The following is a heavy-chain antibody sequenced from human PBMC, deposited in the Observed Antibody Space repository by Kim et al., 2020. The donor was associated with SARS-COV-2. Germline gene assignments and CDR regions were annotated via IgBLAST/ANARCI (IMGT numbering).Heavy chain of an antibody. CDR3: AREDAKEH. CDR1: GATFSNYA. Sequence: SVKVSCKTSGATFSNYALSWARQAPGQGLEWLGRIIPIAGLATYAQKFQGRVTIIADISASTGHMELNSLTTEDTAVYYCAREDAKEHWGQGTLVTVSS. J-gene: IGHJ4*02. CDR2: IIPIAGLA. V-gene: IGHV1-69*04. D-gene: IGHD1-1*01.